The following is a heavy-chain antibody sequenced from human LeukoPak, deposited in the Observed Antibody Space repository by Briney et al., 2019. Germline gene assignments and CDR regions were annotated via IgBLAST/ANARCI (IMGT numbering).Heavy chain of an antibody. D-gene: IGHD2-2*01. CDR3: AKEGGPGYCSSTSCYHNWFDP. J-gene: IGHJ5*02. V-gene: IGHV3-33*06. CDR2: IWYDGSSK. Sequence: GRSLRLSCAASGFTFSSYGMHWVRQAPGKGLEWVAVIWYDGSSKYYADSVKGRFTISRDNSKNTLYLQMNSLRAEDTAVYYCAKEGGPGYCSSTSCYHNWFDPWGQGTLVTVSS. CDR1: GFTFSSYG.